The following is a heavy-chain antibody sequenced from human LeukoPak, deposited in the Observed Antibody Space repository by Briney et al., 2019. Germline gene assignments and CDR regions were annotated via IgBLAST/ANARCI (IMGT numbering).Heavy chain of an antibody. D-gene: IGHD6-19*01. CDR3: ARVAVAGRGGSWFDP. CDR2: IYYSGST. Sequence: PSETLSLTCTVSGDSISGYYWSWIRQPPGKGLEWIGYIYYSGSTNYNPSLKSRVTISVDTSKNQFSLKLSSVTAADTAVYYCARVAVAGRGGSWFDPWGQGTLVTVSS. V-gene: IGHV4-59*01. J-gene: IGHJ5*02. CDR1: GDSISGYY.